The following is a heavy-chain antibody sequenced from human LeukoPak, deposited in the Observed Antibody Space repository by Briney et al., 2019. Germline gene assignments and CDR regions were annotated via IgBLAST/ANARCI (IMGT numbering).Heavy chain of an antibody. J-gene: IGHJ6*02. V-gene: IGHV4-59*08. D-gene: IGHD3-22*01. Sequence: SETLSLTCTVSGGSISSYYWSWIRQPPGKGLEWIGYIYYSGSTNYNPSLKSRVTMSVDTSKNQFSLKLSSVTAADTAVYYCARLNYDSSGYYYYGMDVWGQGTTVTVSS. CDR1: GGSISSYY. CDR2: IYYSGST. CDR3: ARLNYDSSGYYYYGMDV.